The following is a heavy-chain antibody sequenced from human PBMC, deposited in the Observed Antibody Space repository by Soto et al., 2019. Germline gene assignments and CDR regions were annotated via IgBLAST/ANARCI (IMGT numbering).Heavy chain of an antibody. CDR2: IDPIDSYI. CDR3: TRHVKTTVSPRFDP. D-gene: IGHD1-7*01. CDR1: GFTFTDYW. V-gene: IGHV5-10-1*01. J-gene: IGHJ5*02. Sequence: GEALNLSCTGSGFTFTDYWINWVRPMPGIGLEWIGRIDPIDSYINYNPSYQGHVTISADKSITTAYLHWSSLKASDTAIYYCTRHVKTTVSPRFDPWGQGTQVTVSS.